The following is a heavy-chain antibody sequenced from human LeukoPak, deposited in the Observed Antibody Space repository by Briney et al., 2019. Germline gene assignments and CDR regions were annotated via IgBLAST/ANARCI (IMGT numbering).Heavy chain of an antibody. CDR1: GGSISSYY. Sequence: SETLSLTCTVSGGSISSYYWSWIRQPAGKGLEWIGRIYTSGSTSYNPSLKSRVTMSVDTSKNQFSLKLSSVTAADTAVYYCARDLAAAGTSRGFSWFDPWGQGTLVTVSS. J-gene: IGHJ5*02. D-gene: IGHD6-13*01. CDR2: IYTSGST. V-gene: IGHV4-4*07. CDR3: ARDLAAAGTSRGFSWFDP.